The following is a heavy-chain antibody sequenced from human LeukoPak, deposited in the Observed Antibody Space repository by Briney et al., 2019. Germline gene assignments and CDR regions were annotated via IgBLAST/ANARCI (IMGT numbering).Heavy chain of an antibody. CDR2: INHSGST. CDR1: GGSFSGYY. Sequence: PSETLSLTCAVYGGSFSGYYWSWIRQPPGKGLEWIGEINHSGSTNYNPSLKSRDTISVDTSKNQFSLKLSSVTAADTAVYYCARGRPTATNWNDVVSGHFDYWGQGTLVTVSS. D-gene: IGHD1-1*01. V-gene: IGHV4-34*01. CDR3: ARGRPTATNWNDVVSGHFDY. J-gene: IGHJ4*02.